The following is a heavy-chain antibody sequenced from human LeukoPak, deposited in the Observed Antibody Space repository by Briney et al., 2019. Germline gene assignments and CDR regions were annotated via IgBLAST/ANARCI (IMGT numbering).Heavy chain of an antibody. V-gene: IGHV1-69*06. CDR3: ARDLIAPAGSDAFDI. Sequence: SVKVSCKASGGTFSSYAISWVRQAPGQGLEWMGGIVPIFGTANYAQKFQGRVTITADTSTSTVFMELSSLRSEDTGVYYCARDLIAPAGSDAFDIWGQGTMVTVSS. D-gene: IGHD6-13*01. CDR1: GGTFSSYA. CDR2: IVPIFGTA. J-gene: IGHJ3*02.